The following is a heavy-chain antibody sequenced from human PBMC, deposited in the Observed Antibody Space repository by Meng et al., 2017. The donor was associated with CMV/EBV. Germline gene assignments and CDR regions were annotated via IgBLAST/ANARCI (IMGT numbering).Heavy chain of an antibody. J-gene: IGHJ6*02. D-gene: IGHD3-3*01. V-gene: IGHV1-18*01. CDR3: ARIEYYTIFGNYYGMDV. CDR2: ISAYNGNT. CDR1: GYTFTSYG. Sequence: ASVKVSCKASGYTFTSYGISWVRQAPGQGLEWMGWISAYNGNTNYAQKLQGIVTMTTDTSTSTAYMELRSLRSDDTAVYYCARIEYYTIFGNYYGMDVWGQGTTVTVSS.